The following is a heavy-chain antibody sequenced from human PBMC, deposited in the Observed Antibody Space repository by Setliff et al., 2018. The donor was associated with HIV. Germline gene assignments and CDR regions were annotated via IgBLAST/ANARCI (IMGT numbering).Heavy chain of an antibody. D-gene: IGHD4-4*01. CDR1: GGSFTDYY. CDR3: ARVVYTYYYMDV. CDR2: INHSGST. Sequence: SETLSLTCAVFGGSFTDYYWIWIRQPPGKGLEWIGEINHSGSTHYNPSLKSRFIISVDTSKNQFSLNMTSVTAADTAVYFCARVVYTYYYMDVWGKGTTVTVSS. J-gene: IGHJ6*03. V-gene: IGHV4-34*01.